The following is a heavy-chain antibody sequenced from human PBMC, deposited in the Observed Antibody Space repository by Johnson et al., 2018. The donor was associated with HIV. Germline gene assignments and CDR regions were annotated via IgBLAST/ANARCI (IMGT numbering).Heavy chain of an antibody. Sequence: VQLVESGGGLVQPGGSLRLSCAASGFTVSSYYMNWVRQAPGKGLEWVSVIYSGGSTYYADSVKGRFTISRDNSKNTLYLHMNNLTAEDKAVYHCAKGYYDSSFGLDMWGQGTMVIVSS. V-gene: IGHV3-66*02. CDR2: IYSGGST. J-gene: IGHJ3*02. CDR1: GFTVSSYY. D-gene: IGHD3-3*01. CDR3: AKGYYDSSFGLDM.